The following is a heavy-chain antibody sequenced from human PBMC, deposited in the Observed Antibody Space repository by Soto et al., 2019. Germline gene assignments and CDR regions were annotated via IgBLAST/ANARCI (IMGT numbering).Heavy chain of an antibody. CDR2: ISWNSGSM. D-gene: IGHD6-13*01. Sequence: EVQLVESGGGLVQPGRSLRLSCAASGFTFDDYAMHWVRQLPGKGLEWVSTISWNSGSMVYAASVKGRFTISRDNAKNSLFLQMNSLRAEDPALYYCAKDIWFGIKAGGGLDVWGHGTTVTVSS. CDR3: AKDIWFGIKAGGGLDV. J-gene: IGHJ6*02. CDR1: GFTFDDYA. V-gene: IGHV3-9*01.